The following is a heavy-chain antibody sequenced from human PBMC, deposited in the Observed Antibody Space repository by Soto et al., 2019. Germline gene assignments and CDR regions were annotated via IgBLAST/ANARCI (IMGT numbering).Heavy chain of an antibody. V-gene: IGHV3-73*01. CDR1: GFTFSGSV. CDR2: IRTKSNNYAT. J-gene: IGHJ4*02. D-gene: IGHD2-21*02. Sequence: VGSLRLSCAASGFTFSGSVIHWVRQASGKGLGWVAYIRTKSNNYATAYTASVKGRFTISRDDSKNTAYLQMNSLKIEDTAVYYCNLTVTAQTSGGQGTLVTVSS. CDR3: NLTVTAQTS.